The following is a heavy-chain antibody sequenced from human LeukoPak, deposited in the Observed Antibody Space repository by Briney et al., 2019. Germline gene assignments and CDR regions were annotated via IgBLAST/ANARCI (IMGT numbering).Heavy chain of an antibody. D-gene: IGHD4-17*01. CDR2: ISSSGSTI. CDR3: ARDLSTVTPGDFDY. V-gene: IGHV3-48*01. J-gene: IGHJ4*02. Sequence: PGGSLRLSCAASGFTFTSYNMNWVRQAPGKGLEWISFISSSGSTIYYADSVKGRFTISRDNAKNSLYLQMNSLRAEDTAVYYCARDLSTVTPGDFDYWGQGILVTVSS. CDR1: GFTFTSYN.